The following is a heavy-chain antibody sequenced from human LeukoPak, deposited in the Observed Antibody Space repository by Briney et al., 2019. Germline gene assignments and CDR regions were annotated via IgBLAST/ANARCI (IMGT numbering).Heavy chain of an antibody. Sequence: EASVRVSSMASGYPFFSSGISWVRQAPGQGLEWMGWISAYNGNTIYAQKFQGRVTMTTDTSTSTAYMELKSLRSDDTAVYYCARGGSGTSPFDYWGQGTLVTVSS. CDR3: ARGGSGTSPFDY. J-gene: IGHJ4*02. V-gene: IGHV1-18*01. D-gene: IGHD6-19*01. CDR1: GYPFFSSG. CDR2: ISAYNGNT.